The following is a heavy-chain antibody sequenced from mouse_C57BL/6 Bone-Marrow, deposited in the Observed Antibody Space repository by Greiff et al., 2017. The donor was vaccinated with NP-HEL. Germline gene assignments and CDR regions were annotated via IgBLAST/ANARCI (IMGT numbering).Heavy chain of an antibody. CDR3: ARDYCGSSSWFAY. CDR1: GFNIKNTY. CDR2: IEPANGNT. Sequence: VHLKQSVAELVRPGDSVKLSCTASGFNIKNTYMHWVKQRPEQGLEWIGRIEPANGNTKYAPKFQGKATITAETSSNTDYLQLSSLTSEATAIYYSARDYCGSSSWFAYWGQGTLVTVSA. V-gene: IGHV14-3*01. J-gene: IGHJ3*01. D-gene: IGHD1-1*01.